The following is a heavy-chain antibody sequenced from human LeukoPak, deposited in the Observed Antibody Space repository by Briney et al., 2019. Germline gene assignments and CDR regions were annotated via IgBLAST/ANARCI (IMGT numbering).Heavy chain of an antibody. CDR2: IYHSGST. CDR3: ARDPLAIYGSGSYFDY. V-gene: IGHV4-30-2*01. D-gene: IGHD3-10*01. CDR1: GGSISSGGYS. Sequence: SQTLSLTCAVSGGSISSGGYSWSWIRQPPGKGLEWIVYIYHSGSTYYNPSLKSRVTISVDRSKNQFSLKLSSVTAADTAVYYCARDPLAIYGSGSYFDYWGQGTLVTVSS. J-gene: IGHJ4*02.